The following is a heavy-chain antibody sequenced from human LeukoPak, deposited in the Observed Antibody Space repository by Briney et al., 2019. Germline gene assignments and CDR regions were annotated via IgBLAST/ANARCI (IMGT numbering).Heavy chain of an antibody. J-gene: IGHJ4*02. V-gene: IGHV4-38-2*02. Sequence: PSETLSLTCAVSGYSISSGYYWGWIRQPPGKGLEWIGSIYHSGSTYYNPSLKSRVIISVDTSKNHFSLKLSSVTAADTAVYYCATDPLEVVAGWYYFDYWGQGTLVTVSS. CDR3: ATDPLEVVAGWYYFDY. D-gene: IGHD6-19*01. CDR2: IYHSGST. CDR1: GYSISSGYY.